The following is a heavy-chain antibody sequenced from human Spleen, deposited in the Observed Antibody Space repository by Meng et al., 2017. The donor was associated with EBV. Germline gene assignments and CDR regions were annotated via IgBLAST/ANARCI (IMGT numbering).Heavy chain of an antibody. Sequence: QVQSVQAGPEVKRPGASVKVSCKPSGYPFTNIRISWLRQAPGRGLEWLGWINPYIDDTNYAPRLQDRITMTTDTSANTVYLDLRNLRSDDTAVYYCTRGDLWGQGTLVTVSS. CDR2: INPYIDDT. CDR1: GYPFTNIR. V-gene: IGHV1-18*04. CDR3: TRGDL. J-gene: IGHJ4*02.